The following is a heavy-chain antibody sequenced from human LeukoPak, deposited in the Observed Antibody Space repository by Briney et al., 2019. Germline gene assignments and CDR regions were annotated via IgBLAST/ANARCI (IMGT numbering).Heavy chain of an antibody. Sequence: GASVKVSCKASGYTFTGYYMHWVRQAPGQGLEWMGWINPNSGGTNYAQKFQGRVTMTRDTSISTAYMELSRLRSDDTAVYYCARARTMTLSRIFDYWSQGTLVTVSS. CDR1: GYTFTGYY. V-gene: IGHV1-2*02. D-gene: IGHD4/OR15-4a*01. CDR3: ARARTMTLSRIFDY. J-gene: IGHJ4*02. CDR2: INPNSGGT.